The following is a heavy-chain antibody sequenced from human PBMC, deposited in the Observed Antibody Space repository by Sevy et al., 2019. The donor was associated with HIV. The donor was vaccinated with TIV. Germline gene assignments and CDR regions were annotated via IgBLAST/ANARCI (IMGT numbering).Heavy chain of an antibody. V-gene: IGHV3-15*01. CDR1: GFTFSNAW. CDR3: TSRDGYNFWGWSFAYYYYYGMDV. D-gene: IGHD3-3*01. J-gene: IGHJ6*02. Sequence: GGSLRLSCTASGFTFSNAWMSWVRQAPGKGLEWVGRIKSKTDGGTTDYAAPVKGRFTISRDDSKKTLYLQMNSLKTEDTAVYYCTSRDGYNFWGWSFAYYYYYGMDVWGQGTTVTVSS. CDR2: IKSKTDGGTT.